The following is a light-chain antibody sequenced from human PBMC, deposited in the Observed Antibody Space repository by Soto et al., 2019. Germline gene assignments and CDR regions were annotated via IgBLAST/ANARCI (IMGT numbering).Light chain of an antibody. CDR3: QQYGSSPWP. Sequence: EIVLTQSPGTLSLSPGERATLSCRASQSVSRSYLAWYQQKPGQAPRLLIYGASSRAPGIPDRFSGSGSGTGFTLTISRLEPEDSALYYCQQYGSSPWPFGQGTKVEIK. V-gene: IGKV3-20*01. CDR2: GAS. CDR1: QSVSRSY. J-gene: IGKJ1*01.